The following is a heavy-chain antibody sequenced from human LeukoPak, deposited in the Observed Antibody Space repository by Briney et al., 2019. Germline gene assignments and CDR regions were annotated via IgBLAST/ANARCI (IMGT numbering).Heavy chain of an antibody. V-gene: IGHV4-39*07. CDR2: IYYSGST. CDR3: ARVGYCSGGSCYPAYYYYYYMDV. J-gene: IGHJ6*03. CDR1: GGSISSSSYY. Sequence: PSETLSLTCTVSGGSISSSSYYWGWIRQPPGKGLEWIGSIYYSGSTNYNPSLKSRVTISVDKSKNQFSLKLSSVTAADTAVYYCARVGYCSGGSCYPAYYYYYYMDVWGKGTTVTVSS. D-gene: IGHD2-15*01.